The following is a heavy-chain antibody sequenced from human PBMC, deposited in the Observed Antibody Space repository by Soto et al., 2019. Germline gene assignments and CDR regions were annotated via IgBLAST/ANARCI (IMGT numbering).Heavy chain of an antibody. CDR2: ISYDGSNK. V-gene: IGHV3-30*18. D-gene: IGHD6-19*01. Sequence: GSLRLSCAASGFTFSSYGMHWVRQAPGKGLEWVAVISYDGSNKYYADSVKGRFTISRDNSKNTLYLQMNSLRAEDTAVYYCAKASSGWYGPNYYYYYGMDVWGQGTTVTVSS. CDR3: AKASSGWYGPNYYYYYGMDV. CDR1: GFTFSSYG. J-gene: IGHJ6*02.